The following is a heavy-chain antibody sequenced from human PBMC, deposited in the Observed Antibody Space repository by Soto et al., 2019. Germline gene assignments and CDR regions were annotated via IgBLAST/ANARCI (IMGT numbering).Heavy chain of an antibody. J-gene: IGHJ6*02. Sequence: ASVKVSCKASVGTFSSYAISWVRQAPGQGLEWMGGIIPIFGTANYAQKFQGRVTITADESTSTAYMELSSLRSEDTAVYYCARVELSMIVVVITKYYYYGMDVWGQGTTVTVSS. V-gene: IGHV1-69*13. CDR1: VGTFSSYA. D-gene: IGHD3-22*01. CDR2: IIPIFGTA. CDR3: ARVELSMIVVVITKYYYYGMDV.